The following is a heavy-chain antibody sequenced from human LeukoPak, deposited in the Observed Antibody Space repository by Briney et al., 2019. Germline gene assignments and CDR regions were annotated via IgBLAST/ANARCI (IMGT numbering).Heavy chain of an antibody. V-gene: IGHV4-38-2*02. J-gene: IGHJ5*02. D-gene: IGHD3-22*01. CDR1: GYSIRSGYY. Sequence: SETLSLTCTVSGYSIRSGYYWGWIRQPPGKGLEWIGSIHHSGSTYYNPSLKRRVTISVDTSKNQFSLKLSSVTAADTAVYYCARDPYYYYDTSAYYYTAYNWFDPWGQGTLVTVSS. CDR2: IHHSGST. CDR3: ARDPYYYYDTSAYYYTAYNWFDP.